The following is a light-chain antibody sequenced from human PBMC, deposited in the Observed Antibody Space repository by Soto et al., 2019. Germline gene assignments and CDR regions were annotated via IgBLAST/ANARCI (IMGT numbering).Light chain of an antibody. Sequence: DTQMTQSPSTLSASVGDRVTITCRAGQSISSWLAWYQQKPGQAPKLLIYKASTLQSGVPSSFSGGGSGTECTLTISSLQPDDFATYYCQQYDSYPLTFGGGTKVEIK. CDR3: QQYDSYPLT. J-gene: IGKJ4*01. V-gene: IGKV1-5*03. CDR1: QSISSW. CDR2: KAS.